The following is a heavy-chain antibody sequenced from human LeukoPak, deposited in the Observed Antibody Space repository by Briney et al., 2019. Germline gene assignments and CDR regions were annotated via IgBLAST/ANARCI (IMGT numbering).Heavy chain of an antibody. CDR2: IKSKTDGGTT. CDR3: TTRVTGDAEYFQH. D-gene: IGHD2-21*02. CDR1: GFTFSSYA. V-gene: IGHV3-15*01. J-gene: IGHJ1*01. Sequence: GGSLRLSCAASGFTFSSYAMSWVRQATGKGLEWVGRIKSKTDGGTTDYAAPVKGRFTISRDDSKNTLYLQMNSLKTEDTAVYYCTTRVTGDAEYFQHWGQGTLVTVSS.